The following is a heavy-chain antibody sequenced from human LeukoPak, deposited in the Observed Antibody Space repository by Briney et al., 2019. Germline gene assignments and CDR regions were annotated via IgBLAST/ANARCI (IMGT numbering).Heavy chain of an antibody. J-gene: IGHJ4*02. D-gene: IGHD1-1*01. V-gene: IGHV3-21*01. Sequence: GGSLRLSCAASGFTFSSYSVNWVRQAPGKGLEWVSSISSSSSYIYYADSVKGRFTISRDNAKNSLYLQMNSLRAEDTAVYYCARSTTGTTVRYFDYWGQGTLVTVSS. CDR2: ISSSSSYI. CDR1: GFTFSSYS. CDR3: ARSTTGTTVRYFDY.